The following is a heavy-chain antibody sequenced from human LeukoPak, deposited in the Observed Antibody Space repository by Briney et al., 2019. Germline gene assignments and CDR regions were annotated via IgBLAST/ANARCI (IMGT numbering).Heavy chain of an antibody. CDR1: GGSISSGSYY. D-gene: IGHD5-18*01. CDR3: ARGPVSGYSYGYFDY. J-gene: IGHJ4*02. CDR2: IYTSGST. Sequence: PSETLSLTCTVSGGSISSGSYYWSWIRQPAGKGLEWIGRIYTSGSTNYNPSLKSRVTMSVDTSKNQFSLKLRSVTAADTAVYYCARGPVSGYSYGYFDYWGQGTLVTVSS. V-gene: IGHV4-61*02.